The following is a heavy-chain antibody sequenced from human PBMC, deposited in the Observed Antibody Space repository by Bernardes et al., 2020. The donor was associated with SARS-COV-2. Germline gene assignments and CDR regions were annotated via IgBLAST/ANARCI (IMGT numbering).Heavy chain of an antibody. CDR2: INPTSGGT. J-gene: IGHJ3*02. CDR3: ARSYNSIFSAFEIFSAFEI. CDR1: GYTFTAYY. V-gene: IGHV1-2*06. Sequence: AAGKRSCKASGYTFTAYYIPWVRQAPRQGLEWMGRINPTSGGTNSAQKFQGRVTMTRDTSITTAYMELNRLTSDDTAIYYCARSYNSIFSAFEIFSAFEIWGQGKMVTFS. D-gene: IGHD3-3*02.